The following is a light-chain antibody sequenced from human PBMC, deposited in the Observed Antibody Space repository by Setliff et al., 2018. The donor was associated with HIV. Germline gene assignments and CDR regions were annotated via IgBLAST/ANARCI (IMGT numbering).Light chain of an antibody. J-gene: IGLJ1*01. V-gene: IGLV2-14*01. CDR2: DVS. CDR1: SSDVGTYNA. Sequence: QSVLTQPASVSGSPGQSITISCTGTSSDVGTYNAVYWYQQHPGKAPKLMIYDVSIRPSGVSNRFSGSKSGNTASLTISGLQTEDEADYYCSSYTSSSTDVFGTGTKVTVL. CDR3: SSYTSSSTDV.